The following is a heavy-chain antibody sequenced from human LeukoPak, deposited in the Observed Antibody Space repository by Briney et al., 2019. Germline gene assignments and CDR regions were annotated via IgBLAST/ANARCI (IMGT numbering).Heavy chain of an antibody. J-gene: IGHJ4*02. CDR1: GFTVSSNY. CDR3: ARGKHGDYESYFDY. Sequence: GGSLRLSCAASGFTVSSNYMSWVRQAPGKGREWVSVIYSGGSTYYADSVKGRFTISRDKSKNTLYLQMNSLRAEDTAVYYCARGKHGDYESYFDYWGQGTLVTVSS. V-gene: IGHV3-53*01. CDR2: IYSGGST. D-gene: IGHD4-17*01.